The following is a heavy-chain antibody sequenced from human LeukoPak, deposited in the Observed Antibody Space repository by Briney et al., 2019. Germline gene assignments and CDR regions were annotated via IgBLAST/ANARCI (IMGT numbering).Heavy chain of an antibody. CDR1: GFTFSRYW. D-gene: IGHD3-10*01. V-gene: IGHV3-7*01. CDR2: IKEDGSEK. CDR3: ARHPHYYGLGSYEYFQH. Sequence: GGSLRLSCATSGFTFSRYWMSWVRQAPGKGPEWVASIKEDGSEKYHVDSVKGRFTVSRDNARNTLFLQMNSLRAEDTAVYYCARHPHYYGLGSYEYFQHWGQGTLVTVFS. J-gene: IGHJ1*01.